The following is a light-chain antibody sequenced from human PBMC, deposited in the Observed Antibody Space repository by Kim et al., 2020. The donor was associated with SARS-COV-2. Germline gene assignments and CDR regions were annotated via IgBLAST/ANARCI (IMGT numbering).Light chain of an antibody. Sequence: ATLSWSPGETATLSCRASQSVSTSLAWYQQNPGQAPRLLIHDAFYRATGIPARFSGSASETDFTLTINSLEPEDVAVYFCQRRTIFGGGTKVDIK. CDR2: DAF. CDR3: QRRTI. V-gene: IGKV3-11*01. J-gene: IGKJ4*01. CDR1: QSVSTS.